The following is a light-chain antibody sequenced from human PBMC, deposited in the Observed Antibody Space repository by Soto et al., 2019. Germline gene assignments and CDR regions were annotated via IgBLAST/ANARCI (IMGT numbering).Light chain of an antibody. CDR2: EVS. V-gene: IGLV2-8*01. CDR3: SSYAGSKNYV. Sequence: SVLTQPPSASGSPGQSVTISCTGTSSDVGGYSYVSWYQQHPGKAPKLMIYEVSKRPSGVPDRFSGSKSGNTASLTVSGLQAEDEADYYCSSYAGSKNYVFGTGTKVTV. CDR1: SSDVGGYSY. J-gene: IGLJ1*01.